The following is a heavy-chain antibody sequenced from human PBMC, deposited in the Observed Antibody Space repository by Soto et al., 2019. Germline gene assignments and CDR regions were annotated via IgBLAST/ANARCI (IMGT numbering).Heavy chain of an antibody. CDR2: IFSGDNT. J-gene: IGHJ6*02. CDR3: VKDLGYSLFAMGGGMDV. Sequence: EVQLVESGGGLIQPGGSLRLSCAASGFTVSGNYITWVRQAPGKGLEWVSVIFSGDNTYYSDSVKGRFTISRDNSKNTVYLQMDRLRVEDTAIYYCVKDLGYSLFAMGGGMDVWGRGTTVTVSS. D-gene: IGHD3-3*02. CDR1: GFTVSGNY. V-gene: IGHV3-53*01.